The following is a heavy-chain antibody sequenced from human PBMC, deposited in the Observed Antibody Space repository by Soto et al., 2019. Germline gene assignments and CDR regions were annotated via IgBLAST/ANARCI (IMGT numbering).Heavy chain of an antibody. CDR2: IWYDGSNK. Sequence: VQLVESGGGVVQPGRSLRLSCAASGFTFSSYGMHWVRQAPGKGLEWVAVIWYDGSNKYYADSVKGRFTISRDNSKNTLYLQMNSLRAEDTAVYYCAREAAGTVTTQDHFDYWGQGTLVTVSS. J-gene: IGHJ4*02. D-gene: IGHD4-17*01. CDR1: GFTFSSYG. CDR3: AREAAGTVTTQDHFDY. V-gene: IGHV3-33*01.